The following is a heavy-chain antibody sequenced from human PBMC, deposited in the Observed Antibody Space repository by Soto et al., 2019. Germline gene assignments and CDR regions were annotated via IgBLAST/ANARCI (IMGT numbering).Heavy chain of an antibody. CDR2: ISSSSSTI. CDR3: ARDYDVYYGSGSLEQFDY. J-gene: IGHJ4*02. V-gene: IGHV3-48*02. Sequence: GGSLRLSCAASGFTFSSYSMNWVRQAPGKGLEWVSYISSSSSTIYYADSVKGRFTISRDNAKNSLYLQMNSLRDEDTAVYYCARDYDVYYGSGSLEQFDYWGQGTLVTVSS. CDR1: GFTFSSYS. D-gene: IGHD3-10*01.